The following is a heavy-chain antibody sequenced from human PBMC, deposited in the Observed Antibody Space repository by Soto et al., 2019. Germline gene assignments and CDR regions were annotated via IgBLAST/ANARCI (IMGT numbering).Heavy chain of an antibody. Sequence: QVRLQESGPGLVKPSGTLSLTCAVSGGSISSSTWWSWVRQPPGKGLEWIGEIYHSGSTNYNPSLKSRVTISVDKSKNQFSLRLNSVTAADTAVYYCATYYDRSGYRFDYWGQGTQVTVSS. D-gene: IGHD3-22*01. CDR1: GGSISSSTW. J-gene: IGHJ4*02. V-gene: IGHV4-4*02. CDR3: ATYYDRSGYRFDY. CDR2: IYHSGST.